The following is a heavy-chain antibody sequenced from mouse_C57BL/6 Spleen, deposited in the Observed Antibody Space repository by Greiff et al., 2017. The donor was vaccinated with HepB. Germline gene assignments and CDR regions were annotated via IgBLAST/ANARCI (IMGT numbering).Heavy chain of an antibody. J-gene: IGHJ2*01. CDR3: ARDLNFYFDY. V-gene: IGHV5-16*01. CDR1: GFTFSDYY. Sequence: DVQLVESEGGLVQPGSSMKLSCTASGFTFSDYYMAWVRQVPEKGLEWVANINYDGSSTYYLDSLKSRFIISRDNAKNILYLQMSSLKSEDTATYYCARDLNFYFDYWGQGTTLTVSS. CDR2: INYDGSST.